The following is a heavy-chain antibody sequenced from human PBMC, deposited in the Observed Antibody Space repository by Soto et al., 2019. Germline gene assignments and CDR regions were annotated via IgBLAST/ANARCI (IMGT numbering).Heavy chain of an antibody. D-gene: IGHD3-16*02. J-gene: IGHJ4*02. CDR3: ARDWRYDYIWGSYRFMDGTGFDY. CDR2: IWYDGSNK. Sequence: QVQLVESGGGVVQPGRSLRLSCAASGFTFSSYGMHWVRQAPGKGLEWVAVIWYDGSNKYYADSVKGRFTISRDNSKNTLYLKMISLRAEDTAVYYCARDWRYDYIWGSYRFMDGTGFDYWGQGTLVTVSS. V-gene: IGHV3-33*01. CDR1: GFTFSSYG.